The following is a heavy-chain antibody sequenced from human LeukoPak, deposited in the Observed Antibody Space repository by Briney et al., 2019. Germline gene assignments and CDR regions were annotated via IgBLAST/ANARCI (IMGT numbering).Heavy chain of an antibody. J-gene: IGHJ4*02. V-gene: IGHV4-59*01. CDR1: GGSISSYY. CDR3: ARVGSSGWYNYFDY. Sequence: SETLSLTCTVSGGSISSYYWSWIRQPPGKGLECIGYIYYSGSTNYNPSLKSRVTISVDTSKNQFSLKLSSVTAADTAVYYCARVGSSGWYNYFDYWGQGTLVTVSS. CDR2: IYYSGST. D-gene: IGHD6-19*01.